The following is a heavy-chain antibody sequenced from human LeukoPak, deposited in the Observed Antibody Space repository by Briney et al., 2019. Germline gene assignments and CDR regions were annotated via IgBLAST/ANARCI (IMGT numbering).Heavy chain of an antibody. CDR2: IYYRGST. J-gene: IGHJ4*02. D-gene: IGHD3-10*01. CDR1: GVSISSYY. V-gene: IGHV4-59*08. CDR3: ARHYGSGSYPYYFDY. Sequence: PSETLSLTCTVSGVSISSYYWSWIRQPPGKGLEWIGYIYYRGSTNYNPSLKSRVTISVDTSKNQFSLKLSSVTAADTAVYYCARHYGSGSYPYYFDYWGQGTLVTVSS.